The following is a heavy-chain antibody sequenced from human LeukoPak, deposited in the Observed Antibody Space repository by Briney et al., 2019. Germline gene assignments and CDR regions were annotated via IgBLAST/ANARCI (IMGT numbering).Heavy chain of an antibody. Sequence: GGSLRLSCAASGFTVSSNYMSWVRQAPGKGLEWVSVIYSGGSTYYADSVKGRFTISRDNSKNTLYLQMNSLRAEDTAVYYCARERNYYDSSGYYSPDYFDYWGRGTLVTVSS. CDR3: ARERNYYDSSGYYSPDYFDY. D-gene: IGHD3-22*01. CDR2: IYSGGST. CDR1: GFTVSSNY. V-gene: IGHV3-53*01. J-gene: IGHJ4*02.